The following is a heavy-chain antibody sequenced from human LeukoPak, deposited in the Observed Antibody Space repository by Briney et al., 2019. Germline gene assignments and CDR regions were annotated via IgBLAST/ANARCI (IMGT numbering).Heavy chain of an antibody. CDR1: GFTFSSYA. D-gene: IGHD3-10*01. Sequence: PGGSLRLSCAASGFTFSSYAMSWVRQAPGKGLEWVSAISGSGGSTYYADSVKGRFTIPRDNSKNTLYLQMNSLRAEDTAVYYCAKGKYGSGSYYRGEYYFDYWGQGTLVTVSS. CDR2: ISGSGGST. CDR3: AKGKYGSGSYYRGEYYFDY. J-gene: IGHJ4*02. V-gene: IGHV3-23*01.